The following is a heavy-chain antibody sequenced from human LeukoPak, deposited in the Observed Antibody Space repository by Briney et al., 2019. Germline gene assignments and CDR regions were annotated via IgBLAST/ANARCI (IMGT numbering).Heavy chain of an antibody. J-gene: IGHJ4*02. V-gene: IGHV3-21*01. CDR1: GFTLSSHR. CDR3: ASTRGRYYDILTGYRIDYFDY. Sequence: GGSLTLSCAPSGFTLSSHRMMWLRPARGEGREWVSSISSSSSYIYYADSVKGRFTISRDNAKNSLYLQMNSLRAEDTAVYYCASTRGRYYDILTGYRIDYFDYWGQGTLVTVSS. CDR2: ISSSSSYI. D-gene: IGHD3-9*01.